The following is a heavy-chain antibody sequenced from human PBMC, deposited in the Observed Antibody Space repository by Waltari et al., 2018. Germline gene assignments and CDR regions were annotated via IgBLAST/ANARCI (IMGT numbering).Heavy chain of an antibody. D-gene: IGHD3-22*01. CDR1: GDSLSDDH. CDR2: LRNTGGT. Sequence: HVQLQESGPGLVKPSETLSLTCTVSGDSLSDDHWTWLRQAPGKGLEWIAYLRNTGGTKCTPSLESRVTVSADTSKKQFSLRLTSVTAADTAVYYCARLPTKYYDSIGWGFFDQWGRGILVTVSS. V-gene: IGHV4-59*08. J-gene: IGHJ4*02. CDR3: ARLPTKYYDSIGWGFFDQ.